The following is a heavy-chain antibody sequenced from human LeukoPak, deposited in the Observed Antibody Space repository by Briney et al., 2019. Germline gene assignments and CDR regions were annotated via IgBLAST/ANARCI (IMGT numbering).Heavy chain of an antibody. Sequence: PGRSLRLSCAASGFTFSSYGMHWVRQAPGKGLEWVAVIWYDGSNKYYADSVKGRFTISRDNSKNTLYLQMNSLRAEDTAVYYCASLITIFGVVIEPGHYYYGMDVWGQGTTVTVSS. V-gene: IGHV3-33*01. CDR2: IWYDGSNK. CDR1: GFTFSSYG. D-gene: IGHD3-3*01. CDR3: ASLITIFGVVIEPGHYYYGMDV. J-gene: IGHJ6*02.